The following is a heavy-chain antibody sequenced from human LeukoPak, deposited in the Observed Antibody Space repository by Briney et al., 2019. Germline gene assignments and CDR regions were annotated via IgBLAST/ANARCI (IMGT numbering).Heavy chain of an antibody. CDR3: ARDPGLPNGVDV. CDR2: IYSGTTT. CDR1: GFTVSSDY. J-gene: IGHJ6*02. D-gene: IGHD3-10*01. Sequence: GGSLRLSCAASGFTVSSDYMNWVRQAPGKGLEWVSTIYSGTTTYYADSVKGRFTISRDSSKNTLYLQLNSLRVEDTAVYYCARDPGLPNGVDVWGQGTTVTISS. V-gene: IGHV3-66*02.